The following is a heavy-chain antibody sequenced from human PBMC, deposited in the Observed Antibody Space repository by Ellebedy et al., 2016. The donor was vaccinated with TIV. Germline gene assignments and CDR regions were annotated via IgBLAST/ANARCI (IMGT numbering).Heavy chain of an antibody. D-gene: IGHD1-26*01. Sequence: GGSLRLXXAASGFTFSSYAMSWVRQAPGKGLEWVSAISGSGGSTYYADSVKGRFTISRDNSKNTLYLQMNSLRAEDTAVYYCAKDLEYSGPLRAGWGQGTLVTVSS. CDR3: AKDLEYSGPLRAG. CDR1: GFTFSSYA. J-gene: IGHJ4*02. CDR2: ISGSGGST. V-gene: IGHV3-23*01.